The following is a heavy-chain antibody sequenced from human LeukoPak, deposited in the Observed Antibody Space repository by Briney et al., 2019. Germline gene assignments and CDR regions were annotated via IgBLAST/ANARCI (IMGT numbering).Heavy chain of an antibody. D-gene: IGHD6-13*01. CDR2: INPKSGGT. CDR3: ARDGVYSTNFDAFDI. CDR1: GYTFSNYY. J-gene: IGHJ3*02. V-gene: IGHV1-2*02. Sequence: ASVKVSCKTSGYTFSNYYMHWVRQAPGQGPEWMGGINPKSGGTDYAQRFQGRVTMTRDTSISTAYMELSGLGSDDTAVYYCARDGVYSTNFDAFDIWGQGTMVTVSS.